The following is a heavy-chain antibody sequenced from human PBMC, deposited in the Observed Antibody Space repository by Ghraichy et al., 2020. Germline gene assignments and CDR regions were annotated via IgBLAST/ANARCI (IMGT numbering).Heavy chain of an antibody. V-gene: IGHV3-7*03. CDR1: GFIFSSYW. Sequence: GGSLRLSCAASGFIFSSYWMSWVRQAPGKGLEWVANIKQDGSEKYYVDSVKGLFTISRDNAKTSLYLQMNSLRGEDTAVYYCARAQSRNDAFDIWGQATIVTVSS. CDR2: IKQDGSEK. CDR3: ARAQSRNDAFDI. D-gene: IGHD6-13*01. J-gene: IGHJ3*02.